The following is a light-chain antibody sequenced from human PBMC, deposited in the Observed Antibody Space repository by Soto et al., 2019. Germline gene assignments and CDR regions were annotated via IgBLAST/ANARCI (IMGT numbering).Light chain of an antibody. CDR1: TSDIGSYNL. V-gene: IGLV2-23*01. CDR2: EGS. J-gene: IGLJ2*01. Sequence: QSVLTQPASVSGSPGQSITISCTGATSDIGSYNLVSWYQHHPGKAPKLMIYEGSKRPSGVSTRFSGSKSGNTASLTISGLQGDDEADYYCCSYTNSSTSVFGGGTKVTVL. CDR3: CSYTNSSTSV.